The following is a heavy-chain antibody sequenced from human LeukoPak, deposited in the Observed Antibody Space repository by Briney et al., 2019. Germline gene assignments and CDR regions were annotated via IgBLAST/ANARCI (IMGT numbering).Heavy chain of an antibody. J-gene: IGHJ4*02. CDR3: ARGNLAYCGGDCYPLFDY. V-gene: IGHV4-59*01. CDR1: GGSISSYY. D-gene: IGHD2-21*02. Sequence: SETLSLTCTVSGGSISSYYWSWIRQPPGKGLEWIGYIYYSGSTNYNPSLKSRDTISVDTSKNQFSLKLSSVTAADTAVYYCARGNLAYCGGDCYPLFDYWGQGTLVTVSS. CDR2: IYYSGST.